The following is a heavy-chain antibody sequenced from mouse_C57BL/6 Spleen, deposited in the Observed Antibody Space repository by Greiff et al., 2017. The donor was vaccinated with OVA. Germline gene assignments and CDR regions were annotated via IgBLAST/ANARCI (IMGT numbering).Heavy chain of an antibody. V-gene: IGHV1-54*01. D-gene: IGHD2-1*01. CDR1: GYAFPNYL. Sequence: QVQLKESGAELVRPGTSVKVSCKASGYAFPNYLIEWVKQRPGQGLEWIGVINPGSGGTNYNEKFKGKATLTADKSSSTAYMQLSSLTSEDSAVYFCAYGNFTDFDYWGQGTTLTVSS. CDR2: INPGSGGT. J-gene: IGHJ2*01. CDR3: AYGNFTDFDY.